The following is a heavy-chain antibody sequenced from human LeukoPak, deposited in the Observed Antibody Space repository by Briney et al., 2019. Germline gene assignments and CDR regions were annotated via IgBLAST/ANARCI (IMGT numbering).Heavy chain of an antibody. V-gene: IGHV3-21*01. CDR2: ISSSSSYI. CDR1: GFTFSSYS. Sequence: GGSLRLSCAASGFTFSSYSMNWVRQAPGKGLEWVSSISSSSSYIYYADSVKGRFTISRDSAKNSLYLQMNSLRAGDTAVYYCARDWGAKWELGAFDIWGQGTMVTVSS. J-gene: IGHJ3*02. CDR3: ARDWGAKWELGAFDI. D-gene: IGHD1-26*01.